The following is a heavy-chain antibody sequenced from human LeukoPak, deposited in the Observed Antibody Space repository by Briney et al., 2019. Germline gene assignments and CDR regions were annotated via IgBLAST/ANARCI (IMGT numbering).Heavy chain of an antibody. J-gene: IGHJ6*03. CDR3: ARSSGRSPNRDYMDV. V-gene: IGHV1-46*01. D-gene: IGHD1-14*01. CDR1: GYTFTNYY. CDR2: INPGGDNT. Sequence: ASVKVSCKASGYTFTNYYIHWVRQAPGQGLEWMGLINPGGDNTDYAQNFQGRVTMTRDTSTSTVYMGLSSLRSEDTAVYYCARSSGRSPNRDYMDVWGKGTTVTISS.